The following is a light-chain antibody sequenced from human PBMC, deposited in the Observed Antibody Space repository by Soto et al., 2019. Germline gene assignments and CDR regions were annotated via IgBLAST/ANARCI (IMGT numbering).Light chain of an antibody. CDR2: SRN. J-gene: IGLJ1*01. Sequence: QSVLTQPPSASGTPGQRVTISCSGSSSNIGTNFVYWYQQVPGTAPRVVINSRNERPSGVPDRFSGSKYGSTASLTISGLQAEDEADYYCCSYGGSHSIDVFGTGTKV. CDR3: CSYGGSHSIDV. V-gene: IGLV1-44*01. CDR1: SSNIGTNF.